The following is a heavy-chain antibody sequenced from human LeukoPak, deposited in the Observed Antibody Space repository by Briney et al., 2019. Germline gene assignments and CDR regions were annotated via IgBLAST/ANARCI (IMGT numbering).Heavy chain of an antibody. CDR2: IYRSGSA. CDR3: ARGTYGYYMDV. V-gene: IGHV4-38-2*02. CDR1: NYSISNSLY. J-gene: IGHJ6*03. D-gene: IGHD4-17*01. Sequence: ASESLSLTCSGSNYSISNSLYWGWLRQPPGKGLEWFGSIYRSGSAFYNPSLKSRATISLDTSKNQFSLKMSSVTAADKAVYFCARGTYGYYMDVWGKGTTVTVSS.